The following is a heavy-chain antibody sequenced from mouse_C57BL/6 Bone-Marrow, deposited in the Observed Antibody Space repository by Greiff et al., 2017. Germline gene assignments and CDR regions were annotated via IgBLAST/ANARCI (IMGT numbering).Heavy chain of an antibody. Sequence: EVQLQQSGPELVKPWDSVKISCKASGYSFTGYFMNWVMQSHGKSLVWIGRFNPYNGDTFYNQKFKSKATLTVDTSSSTAHMELRILTSEDSAVYYCAREALLLYPWCAYWGQGTLVTVSA. CDR1: GYSFTGYF. CDR2: FNPYNGDT. D-gene: IGHD2-1*01. V-gene: IGHV1-20*01. J-gene: IGHJ3*01. CDR3: AREALLLYPWCAY.